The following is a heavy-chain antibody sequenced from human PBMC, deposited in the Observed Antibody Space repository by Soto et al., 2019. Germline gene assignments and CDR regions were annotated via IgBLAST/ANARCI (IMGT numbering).Heavy chain of an antibody. D-gene: IGHD3-9*01. J-gene: IGHJ4*02. V-gene: IGHV3-21*01. CDR1: GFTFDDYS. Sequence: GGSLRLSCAASGFTFDDYSMNWVRQAPGKGLEWVSSISSSSSYIYYADSVKGRFTISRDNAKNSLYLQMNSLRAEDTAVYYCARDYDILTGYYVPDYWGQGTLVTVSS. CDR3: ARDYDILTGYYVPDY. CDR2: ISSSSSYI.